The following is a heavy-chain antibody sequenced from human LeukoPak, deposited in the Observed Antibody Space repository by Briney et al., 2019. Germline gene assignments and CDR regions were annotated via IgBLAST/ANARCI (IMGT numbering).Heavy chain of an antibody. D-gene: IGHD4-23*01. CDR2: IYYSGST. CDR3: ARFTPGGNGDY. V-gene: IGHV4-61*05. CDR1: GGSISTSSYY. J-gene: IGHJ4*02. Sequence: SETLSLTCTVSGGSISTSSYYWGWVRQPPGKGLEWIGYIYYSGSTNYNPSLKSRVTISVDTSKNQFSLKLSSVTAADTAVYYCARFTPGGNGDYWGQGTLVTVSS.